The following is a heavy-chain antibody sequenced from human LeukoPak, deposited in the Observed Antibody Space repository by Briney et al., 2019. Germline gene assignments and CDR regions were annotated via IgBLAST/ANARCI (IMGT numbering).Heavy chain of an antibody. D-gene: IGHD6-19*01. V-gene: IGHV3-53*01. CDR1: GFTVSSNY. Sequence: GGSLRLSSSASGFTVSSNYMSWLRQAPGKGLEWVSVIYSGGGTYYAGSVKGRFTISRDNSKNTLYLQMNSLRADDTAVYFCARAVPIGSGWDAFDVWGRGTKVTVSS. CDR2: IYSGGGT. J-gene: IGHJ3*01. CDR3: ARAVPIGSGWDAFDV.